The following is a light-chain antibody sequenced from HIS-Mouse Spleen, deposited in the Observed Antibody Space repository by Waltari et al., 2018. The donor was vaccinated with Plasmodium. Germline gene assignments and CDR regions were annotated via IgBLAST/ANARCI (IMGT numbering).Light chain of an antibody. CDR1: QSISSN. CDR2: GAS. Sequence: EIVMTQPPATLSVSPGERAPLSCRASQSISSNLAWYQQKPGQAPRLLIYGASTRATGIPARFSGSGSGTEFTLTISSMQSEDFAVYYCQQYNNWPRGTFGQGTKVEIK. J-gene: IGKJ1*01. V-gene: IGKV3-15*01. CDR3: QQYNNWPRGT.